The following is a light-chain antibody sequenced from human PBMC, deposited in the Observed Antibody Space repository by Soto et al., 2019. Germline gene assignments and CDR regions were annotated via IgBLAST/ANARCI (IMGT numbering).Light chain of an antibody. V-gene: IGLV1-47*01. J-gene: IGLJ3*02. Sequence: QSVLTQSPSASGTPGQRVTISCSGTSSNIGTNYVYWYQQLPGTAPKVLIYSNDKRPSGVPDRFSGSKSGTSASLAISGLRSEDEADYFCFSYAGSSIWVFGGGTKVTVL. CDR3: FSYAGSSIWV. CDR2: SND. CDR1: SSNIGTNY.